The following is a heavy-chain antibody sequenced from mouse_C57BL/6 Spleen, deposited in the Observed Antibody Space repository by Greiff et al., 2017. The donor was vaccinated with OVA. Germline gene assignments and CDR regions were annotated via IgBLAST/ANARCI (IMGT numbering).Heavy chain of an antibody. CDR3: AREGSNLFAY. CDR1: GYTFTSYG. Sequence: QVHVKQSGAELARPGASVKLSCKASGYTFTSYGISWVKQRTGQGLEWIGEIYPRSGNTYYNEKFKGKATLTADKSSSTAYMELRSLTSEDSAVYFCAREGSNLFAYWGQGTLVTVSA. J-gene: IGHJ3*01. D-gene: IGHD2-5*01. V-gene: IGHV1-81*01. CDR2: IYPRSGNT.